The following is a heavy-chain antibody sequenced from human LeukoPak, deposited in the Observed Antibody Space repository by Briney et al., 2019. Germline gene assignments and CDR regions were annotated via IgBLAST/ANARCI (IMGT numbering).Heavy chain of an antibody. CDR1: GFTFSSYS. CDR2: ISSSSSTI. V-gene: IGHV3-48*01. J-gene: IGHJ4*02. Sequence: GGSLRLSCVASGFTFSSYSMNWVRRAPGKGLEWVSYISSSSSTIYYADSVKGRFFISRDNAKNSLYLQMNSLRAEDTAVYYCAKEVDIVATELDYWGQGTLVTVSS. CDR3: AKEVDIVATELDY. D-gene: IGHD5-12*01.